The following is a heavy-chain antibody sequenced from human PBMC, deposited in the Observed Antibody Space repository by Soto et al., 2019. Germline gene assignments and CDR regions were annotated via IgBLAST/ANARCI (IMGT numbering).Heavy chain of an antibody. CDR2: IWYDGSNK. D-gene: IGHD3-10*01. J-gene: IGHJ6*02. CDR1: GFTFSSYG. Sequence: GGSLRLSCAASGFTFSSYGMHWVRQAPGKGLEWVAVIWYDGSNKYYADSVKGRFTISRDNSKNTLYLQTNSLRAEDTAVYYCARDLVIGGFGELTPKYGMDVWGQGTTVTVSS. CDR3: ARDLVIGGFGELTPKYGMDV. V-gene: IGHV3-33*01.